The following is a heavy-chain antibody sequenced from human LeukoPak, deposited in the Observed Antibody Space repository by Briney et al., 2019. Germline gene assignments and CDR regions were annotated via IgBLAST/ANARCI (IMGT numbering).Heavy chain of an antibody. J-gene: IGHJ4*02. D-gene: IGHD6-19*01. CDR2: ISSSSSYT. V-gene: IGHV3-11*06. CDR3: ARGGAGTKPFDY. CDR1: GFTFSDYY. Sequence: GGSLRLSCAASGFTFSDYYMSWIRQAPGKGLEWVSYISSSSSYTNYADSVKGRFTISRDNAKNSLYLQMNSLRAEDTAVYYCARGGAGTKPFDYWGRGTLVTVSS.